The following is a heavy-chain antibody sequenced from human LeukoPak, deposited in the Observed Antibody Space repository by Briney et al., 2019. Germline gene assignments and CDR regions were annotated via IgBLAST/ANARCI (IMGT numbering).Heavy chain of an antibody. J-gene: IGHJ4*02. Sequence: PGGALRLSCAASGFTWSSYGMYGVREAPGKGLEWVAFIRYDGSNKYYADSVKGRFTISRDNSKNTLYLQMNSLRVEDTAVYYCAKDKAYYYDSSGYLSDYWGQGTLVTVSS. V-gene: IGHV3-30*02. CDR1: GFTWSSYG. D-gene: IGHD3-22*01. CDR2: IRYDGSNK. CDR3: AKDKAYYYDSSGYLSDY.